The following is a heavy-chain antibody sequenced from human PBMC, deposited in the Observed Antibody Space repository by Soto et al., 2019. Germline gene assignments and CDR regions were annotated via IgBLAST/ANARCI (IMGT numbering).Heavy chain of an antibody. CDR1: GFSLNTTGMC. Sequence: GPTLGNPTQTLTLNFTFSGFSLNTTGMCVSWIRQPPGKALEWLARIDWDDDKYYSTSLKTRLTISKDTSKNQVVLTMTNMDPVDTATYYCARIKAPHYGMDVWGQGTTVTVSS. CDR3: ARIKAPHYGMDV. CDR2: IDWDDDK. J-gene: IGHJ6*02. V-gene: IGHV2-70*11.